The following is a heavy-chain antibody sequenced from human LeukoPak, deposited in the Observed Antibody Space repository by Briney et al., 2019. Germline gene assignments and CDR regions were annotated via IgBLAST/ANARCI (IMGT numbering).Heavy chain of an antibody. CDR2: MYYSGST. CDR1: GGSMNDYY. J-gene: IGHJ5*02. D-gene: IGHD2-15*01. Sequence: SQTLSLTCTVSGGSMNDYYWSWIRQPPGKGLAWTGYMYYSGSTNYNPSLKSRVSISIDTSKNQFSLKLSSVTAADTAVYYCARDRYCIGGICYSGRFDPWGRGTLVTVSS. CDR3: ARDRYCIGGICYSGRFDP. V-gene: IGHV4-59*01.